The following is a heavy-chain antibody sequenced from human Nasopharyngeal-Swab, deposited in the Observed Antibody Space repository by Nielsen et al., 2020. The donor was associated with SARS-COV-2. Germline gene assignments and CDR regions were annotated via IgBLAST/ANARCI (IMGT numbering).Heavy chain of an antibody. V-gene: IGHV1-46*01. D-gene: IGHD3-10*01. CDR3: AREMGYYGSGSYRPFDY. J-gene: IGHJ4*02. CDR2: INPSGGST. CDR1: VYTFTSYY. Sequence: ASVKVSCKASVYTFTSYYIHWVRQAPGQGLEWMGIINPSGGSTSYAQKFQGLVTMTRDTSTSTVYMELSSLRSEDTAVYYCAREMGYYGSGSYRPFDYWGQGTLVTVSS.